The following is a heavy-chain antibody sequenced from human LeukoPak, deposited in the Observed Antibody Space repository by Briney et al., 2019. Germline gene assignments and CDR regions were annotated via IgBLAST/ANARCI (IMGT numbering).Heavy chain of an antibody. Sequence: SETLSLTCTVSGGSFNTYYWSWIRQPPGKGLEWLGYIYYSGSTNYDPSLKSRVTISVDTSKNQFSLKLSSVTAADTAVYYCARVITVRGVIFDYWGQGTLVTVSS. D-gene: IGHD3-16*01. CDR1: GGSFNTYY. CDR2: IYYSGST. CDR3: ARVITVRGVIFDY. V-gene: IGHV4-59*01. J-gene: IGHJ4*02.